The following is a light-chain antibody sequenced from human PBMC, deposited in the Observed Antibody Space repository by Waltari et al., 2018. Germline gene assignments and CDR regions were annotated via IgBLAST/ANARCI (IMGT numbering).Light chain of an antibody. Sequence: EIVLTQSPATLSLSPGERATLSCRASQSVSSSLAWYQQKPGQAPRLLIYGASSRATDIPSRISGSGSGTDFTLTISSLEPEDFAVYYCQQYTNWPQTFGQGTKVEI. J-gene: IGKJ1*01. CDR2: GAS. V-gene: IGKV3-15*01. CDR1: QSVSSS. CDR3: QQYTNWPQT.